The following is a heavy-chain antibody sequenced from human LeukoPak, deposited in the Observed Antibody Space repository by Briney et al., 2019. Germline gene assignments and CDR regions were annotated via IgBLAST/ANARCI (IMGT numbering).Heavy chain of an antibody. CDR2: ISGSGGST. CDR1: GFTFSSYA. D-gene: IGHD1-14*01. V-gene: IGHV3-23*01. CDR3: AKGGPEGLYYYYMDV. J-gene: IGHJ6*03. Sequence: GGSLRLSCAASGFTFSSYAMSWVRQAPGKGLEWVSAISGSGGSTYYADSVKGRFTISRDNSKNTLYLQMNSLRAEDTAVYYCAKGGPEGLYYYYMDVWGKGTTVTVPS.